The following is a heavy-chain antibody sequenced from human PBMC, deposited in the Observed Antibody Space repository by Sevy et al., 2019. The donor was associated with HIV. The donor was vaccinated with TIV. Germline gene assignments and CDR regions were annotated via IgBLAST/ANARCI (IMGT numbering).Heavy chain of an antibody. J-gene: IGHJ4*02. CDR1: GFTFSSYS. D-gene: IGHD6-19*01. CDR2: ISRSSSTI. V-gene: IGHV3-48*01. CDR3: ARSPPYSSGWYGIDY. Sequence: GGSLRLSCAASGFTFSSYSMNWVRQAPGKGLEWVSYISRSSSTIYYVDSVKGRFTISRDNAKNSLYLQMNSLRAEDTAVYYCARSPPYSSGWYGIDYWRQGTLVTVSS.